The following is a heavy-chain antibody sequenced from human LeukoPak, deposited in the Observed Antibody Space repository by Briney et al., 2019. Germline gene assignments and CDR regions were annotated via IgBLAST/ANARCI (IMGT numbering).Heavy chain of an antibody. CDR2: IDGSGGYI. V-gene: IGHV3-23*01. J-gene: IGHJ4*02. D-gene: IGHD3-3*01. CDR1: GFTFTNNA. CDR3: AKRGVGVLTAFDY. Sequence: GGSLRLSCAASGFTFTNNAMAWVRQAPGKGLEWVSSIDGSGGYIYYADSVKGRFTISRDNSKNTLYLQTNSLRADDTAVYYCAKRGVGVLTAFDYWGQGTLATVSS.